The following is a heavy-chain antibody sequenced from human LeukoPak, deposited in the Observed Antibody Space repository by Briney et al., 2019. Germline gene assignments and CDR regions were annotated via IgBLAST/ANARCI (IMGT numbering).Heavy chain of an antibody. D-gene: IGHD4-17*01. CDR2: ISSSGSTI. CDR1: GFTFSSYE. V-gene: IGHV3-48*03. Sequence: GGSLRLSCAASGFTFSSYEMNWVRQAPGKGLEWVSYISSSGSTIYYADSVKGRFTISRDNAKNSLYLQMNSLRAEGTAVYYCAKELDYGDYGDWFDPWGQGTLVTVSS. CDR3: AKELDYGDYGDWFDP. J-gene: IGHJ5*02.